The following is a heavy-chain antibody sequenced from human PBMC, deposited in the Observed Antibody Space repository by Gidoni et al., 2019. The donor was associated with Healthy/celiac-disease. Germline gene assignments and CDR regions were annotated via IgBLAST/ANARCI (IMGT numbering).Heavy chain of an antibody. J-gene: IGHJ4*02. CDR1: GFTFSIYS. Sequence: EVQLVESGGGLVKPGGSLRLSCAASGFTFSIYSMNWVRQAPGKGLEWVSSISSSSSYIYYADSVKGRFTISRDNAKNSLYLQMNSLRAEDTAVYYCARDPTSDNDIGGWGQGTLVTVSS. CDR3: ARDPTSDNDIGG. V-gene: IGHV3-21*01. CDR2: ISSSSSYI. D-gene: IGHD3-9*01.